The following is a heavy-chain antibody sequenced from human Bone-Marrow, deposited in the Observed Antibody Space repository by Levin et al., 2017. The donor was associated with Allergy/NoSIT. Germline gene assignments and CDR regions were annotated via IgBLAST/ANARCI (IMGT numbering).Heavy chain of an antibody. CDR1: GITFRDAW. Sequence: GGSLRLSCVVSGITFRDAWMSWVRQAPGKGLEWVGRIKTKIEGGTTDYAAPVKGRFTISRDDSNNTLYLQMNSLKTEDTAVYYCTTVKWRYSGYVFDYWGQGNLVTVSS. CDR2: IKTKIEGGTT. D-gene: IGHD5-12*01. V-gene: IGHV3-15*01. J-gene: IGHJ4*02. CDR3: TTVKWRYSGYVFDY.